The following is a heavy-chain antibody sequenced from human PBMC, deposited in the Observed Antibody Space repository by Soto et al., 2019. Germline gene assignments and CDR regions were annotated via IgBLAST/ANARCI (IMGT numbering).Heavy chain of an antibody. D-gene: IGHD2-15*01. CDR2: IGTAGDT. CDR1: GFTFSNCD. CDR3: ARGRLISLYYFDY. J-gene: IGHJ4*02. V-gene: IGHV3-13*01. Sequence: PGGCLRLSCAAAGFTFSNCDMHWVRQVTGKGLEWVSTIGTAGDTYYPGSVKGRFTISRENAKNSLYLQMNSLRAEDPAVYYCARGRLISLYYFDYSGQGTLVTVSS.